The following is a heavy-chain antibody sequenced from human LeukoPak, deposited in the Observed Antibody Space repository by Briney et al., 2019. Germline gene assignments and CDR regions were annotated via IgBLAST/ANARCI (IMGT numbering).Heavy chain of an antibody. J-gene: IGHJ3*02. CDR1: GFTLSNYS. D-gene: IGHD3-10*01. Sequence: VGSLSLSRAASGFTLSNYSMNWVRQAPGKGLEWVSSISSSSSYIYYADSVKGRFTISRDNAKKSLYLQMNSLGAEATAVYYCARELSGSLHDAFDIWGQGTMVTVSS. CDR3: ARELSGSLHDAFDI. CDR2: ISSSSSYI. V-gene: IGHV3-21*01.